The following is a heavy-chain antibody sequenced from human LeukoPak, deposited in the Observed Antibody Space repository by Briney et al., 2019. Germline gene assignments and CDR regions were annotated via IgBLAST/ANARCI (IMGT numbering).Heavy chain of an antibody. CDR3: ARDRVGATDYFDY. Sequence: GGSLRLSCAASGFTFSSYAMHWVRQAPGKGLEWVAVISYDGSNKYYADSVKGRFTISRNNSKNTLYLRMNSLRAEDTAVYYCARDRVGATDYFDYWGQGTLVTVSS. CDR1: GFTFSSYA. V-gene: IGHV3-30-3*01. D-gene: IGHD1-26*01. J-gene: IGHJ4*02. CDR2: ISYDGSNK.